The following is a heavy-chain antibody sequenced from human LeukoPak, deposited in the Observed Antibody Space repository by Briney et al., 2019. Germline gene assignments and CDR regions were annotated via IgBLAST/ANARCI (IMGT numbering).Heavy chain of an antibody. CDR1: GFTFSSYG. J-gene: IGHJ4*02. CDR3: AKAAVAANLDY. D-gene: IGHD2-15*01. Sequence: PGRSLRLSCAASGFTFSSYGMHWVRQAPGKGLEWVAVISYDGSNKYYADSVKGRFTISRDNSKNTLYLQMNSLRAEDTAVYYCAKAAVAANLDYWGQGTLVTVSS. V-gene: IGHV3-30*18. CDR2: ISYDGSNK.